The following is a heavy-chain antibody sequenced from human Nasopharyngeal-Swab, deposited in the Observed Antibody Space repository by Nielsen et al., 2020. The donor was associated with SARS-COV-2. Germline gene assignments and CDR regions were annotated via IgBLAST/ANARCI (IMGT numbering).Heavy chain of an antibody. D-gene: IGHD1-26*01. V-gene: IGHV3-30*03. Sequence: GESLKISCAASGFTFSSYGMHWVRQAPGKGLEWVAVISYDGSNKYYADSVKGRFTISRDNSKNTLYLQMNSLRAEDTAVYYCARARGGSYFGGFDYWGQGTLVTVSS. CDR3: ARARGGSYFGGFDY. J-gene: IGHJ4*02. CDR2: ISYDGSNK. CDR1: GFTFSSYG.